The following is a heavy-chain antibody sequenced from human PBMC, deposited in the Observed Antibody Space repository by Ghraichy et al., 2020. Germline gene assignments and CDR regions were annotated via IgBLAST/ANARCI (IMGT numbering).Heavy chain of an antibody. CDR1: GGSISSGGYS. Sequence: SETLSLTCAVSGGSISSGGYSWSWIRQPPGKGLEWIGYIYHSGSTYYNPSLKSRVTISVDRSKNQFSLKLSSVTAADTAVYYCARATTDDSTNWFDPWGQGTLVTVSS. CDR2: IYHSGST. CDR3: ARATTDDSTNWFDP. V-gene: IGHV4-30-2*01. J-gene: IGHJ5*02. D-gene: IGHD3-22*01.